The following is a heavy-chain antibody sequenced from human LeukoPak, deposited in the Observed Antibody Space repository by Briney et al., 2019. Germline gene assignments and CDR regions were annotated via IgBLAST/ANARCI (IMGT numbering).Heavy chain of an antibody. V-gene: IGHV3-21*01. CDR2: ISSSSSYI. CDR1: GFTFSSYS. CDR3: ARDVSGYYYYYMDV. Sequence: PGGSLRLSCAASGFTFSSYSMNWVRQAPGKGLEWVSSISSSSSYIYYADSVKGRFTISRDNAKNSLYLQMNSLRAEDTAVYYCARDVSGYYYYYMDVWGKGTTVTISS. J-gene: IGHJ6*03. D-gene: IGHD3-16*01.